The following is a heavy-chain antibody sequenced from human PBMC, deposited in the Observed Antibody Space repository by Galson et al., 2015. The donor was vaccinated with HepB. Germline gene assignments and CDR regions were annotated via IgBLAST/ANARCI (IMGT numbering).Heavy chain of an antibody. D-gene: IGHD1-26*01. J-gene: IGHJ3*02. V-gene: IGHV4-34*01. CDR2: INHSGST. Sequence: SETLSLTCAVYGGSFSGYYWSWIRQPPGKGLEWIGEINHSGSTNYNPSLKSRVTISVDTSKNQFSLKLSSVTAADTAVYYCARDRREVGATKGAFDIWGQGTMVTVSS. CDR1: GGSFSGYY. CDR3: ARDRREVGATKGAFDI.